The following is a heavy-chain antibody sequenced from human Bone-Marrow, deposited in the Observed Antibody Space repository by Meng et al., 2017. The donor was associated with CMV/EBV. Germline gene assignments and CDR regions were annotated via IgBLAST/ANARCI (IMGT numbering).Heavy chain of an antibody. V-gene: IGHV4-34*01. D-gene: IGHD3-16*01. Sequence: GSLRLSCAVYGGSFSGYYWSWIRQPPGKGLEWIGEINHSGSTNYNPSLKSRVTISVDTSKNQFSLKLSSVTAEDTAVYYCAGGGLNPKAQWGQGTLVTVSS. CDR3: AGGGLNPKAQ. CDR2: INHSGST. CDR1: GGSFSGYY. J-gene: IGHJ4*02.